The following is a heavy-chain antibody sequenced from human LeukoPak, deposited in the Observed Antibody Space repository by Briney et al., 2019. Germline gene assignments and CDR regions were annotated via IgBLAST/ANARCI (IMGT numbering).Heavy chain of an antibody. CDR3: AHRQTPYYYDSSGYGY. D-gene: IGHD3-22*01. CDR1: GFSLSTSGVG. J-gene: IGHJ4*02. CDR2: IYWDDDK. Sequence: SGPTLVKPTQTLTLTCTFSGFSLSTSGVGVGWIRQPPGKALEWLALIYWDDDKRYSPSLKSRLTITKDTSKNQVVLTMTNMDPVDTATYYCAHRQTPYYYDSSGYGYWGQGTLVTVSS. V-gene: IGHV2-5*02.